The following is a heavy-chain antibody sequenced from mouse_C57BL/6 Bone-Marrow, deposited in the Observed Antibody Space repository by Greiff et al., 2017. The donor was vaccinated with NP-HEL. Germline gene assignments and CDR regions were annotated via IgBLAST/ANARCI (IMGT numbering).Heavy chain of an antibody. CDR1: GFTFSDYY. Sequence: EVKLVESGGGLVQPGGSLKLSCAASGFTFSDYYMYWVRQTPEKRLEWVAYISNGGGSTYYPDTVKGRFTISRDNAKNTLYLQMSRLKSEDTAMYYCASPYSNYAWFAYWGQGTLVTVSA. CDR3: ASPYSNYAWFAY. J-gene: IGHJ3*01. V-gene: IGHV5-12*01. D-gene: IGHD2-5*01. CDR2: ISNGGGST.